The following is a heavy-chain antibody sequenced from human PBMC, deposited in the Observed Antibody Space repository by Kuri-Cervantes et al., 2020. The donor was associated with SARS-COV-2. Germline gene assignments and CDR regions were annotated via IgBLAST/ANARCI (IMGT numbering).Heavy chain of an antibody. CDR3: ARDLGAFDI. CDR1: GYTFTSYD. CDR2: INPNSGGT. V-gene: IGHV1-2*02. Sequence: ASVKVSCKASGYTFTSYDINWVRQATGQGLGWMGWINPNSGGTNYAQKFQGRVTMTRDTSISTAYMELSRLRSDDTAVYYCARDLGAFDIWGQGTMVTVSS. J-gene: IGHJ3*02.